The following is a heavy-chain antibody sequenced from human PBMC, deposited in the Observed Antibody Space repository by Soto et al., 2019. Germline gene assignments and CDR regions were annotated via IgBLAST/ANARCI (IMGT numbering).Heavy chain of an antibody. V-gene: IGHV3-30-3*01. CDR1: GFTFGTFW. CDR3: ARWRRRQLRGGEFDY. J-gene: IGHJ4*02. CDR2: VSYDGSDT. Sequence: GGSLSLSCAVSGFTFGTFWTNWVRPVPGKGLGWVVVVSYDGSDTYYADSVKGRFTISRENSTNAVYLQMNSLRAEDTAVYYCARWRRRQLRGGEFDYWGQGTLVTVSS. D-gene: IGHD3-16*01.